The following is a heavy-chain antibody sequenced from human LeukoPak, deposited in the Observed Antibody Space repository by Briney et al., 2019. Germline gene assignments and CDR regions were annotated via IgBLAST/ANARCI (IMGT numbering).Heavy chain of an antibody. CDR1: GFTLSTYW. Sequence: GGSLRLSCAASGFTLSTYWMSWVRQAPGKGLEWVANIKQDGSDKYYVDSVKGRFTISRDNAKNSLFLQMNSLRAEDTAVYDCARVRCSSNSCFPDYWGQGTLVTVSS. CDR2: IKQDGSDK. J-gene: IGHJ4*02. CDR3: ARVRCSSNSCFPDY. D-gene: IGHD2-2*01. V-gene: IGHV3-7*01.